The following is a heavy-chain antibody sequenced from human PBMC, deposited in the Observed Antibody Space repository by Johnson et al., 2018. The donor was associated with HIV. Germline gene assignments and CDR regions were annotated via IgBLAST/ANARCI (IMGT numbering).Heavy chain of an antibody. Sequence: MLLVESGGGLVQPGGSLRLSCAASAFTVSDNYLSWVRQAPGNGLEWVSVIYTGGSTYYADSVTGRFTISRDNSKNTLYLQMNSLGVEDTAVYYCASSYSESDAFDIWGQGTMVTVSS. J-gene: IGHJ3*02. D-gene: IGHD3-10*01. V-gene: IGHV3-66*01. CDR1: AFTVSDNY. CDR3: ASSYSESDAFDI. CDR2: IYTGGST.